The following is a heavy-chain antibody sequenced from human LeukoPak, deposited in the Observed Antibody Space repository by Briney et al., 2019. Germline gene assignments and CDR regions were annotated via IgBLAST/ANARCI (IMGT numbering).Heavy chain of an antibody. J-gene: IGHJ6*03. CDR3: ARGIAGTGYYYYYYMDV. Sequence: SETLSLTCTVSGGSISSYYWSWIRQPPGKGLEWIGYIYYSGSTNYNPSLKSRATISVDTSKNQFSLKLSSVTAADTAVYYCARGIAGTGYYYYYYMDVWGKGTTVTVSS. V-gene: IGHV4-59*01. D-gene: IGHD6-13*01. CDR1: GGSISSYY. CDR2: IYYSGST.